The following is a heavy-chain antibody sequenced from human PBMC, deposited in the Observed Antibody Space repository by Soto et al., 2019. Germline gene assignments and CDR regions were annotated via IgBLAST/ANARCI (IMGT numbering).Heavy chain of an antibody. Sequence: GGSLRLSCAASGFTFSSYSMNWVRQAPGKGLEWVSYISSSSSTIYYADSVKGRFTISRDNAKNSLHLQMNSLRDEDTAVYYCAREHDSSARVFDYWGQGTLVTVSS. J-gene: IGHJ4*02. V-gene: IGHV3-48*02. D-gene: IGHD3-22*01. CDR3: AREHDSSARVFDY. CDR1: GFTFSSYS. CDR2: ISSSSSTI.